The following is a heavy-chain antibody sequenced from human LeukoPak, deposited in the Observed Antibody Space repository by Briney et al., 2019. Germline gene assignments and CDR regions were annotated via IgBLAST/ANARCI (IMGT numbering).Heavy chain of an antibody. Sequence: GGSLRLSCAASGFTFSNYPLHWVRQAPGKGLEWVTLISYDGSKIYYADSVKGRFTISRDNSKNTLYLQMNSLRPEDTAVYYCARGGRGLLWFRDALDVWGQGTKVTVSS. V-gene: IGHV3-30-3*01. J-gene: IGHJ3*01. CDR3: ARGGRGLLWFRDALDV. CDR1: GFTFSNYP. CDR2: ISYDGSKI. D-gene: IGHD5-18*01.